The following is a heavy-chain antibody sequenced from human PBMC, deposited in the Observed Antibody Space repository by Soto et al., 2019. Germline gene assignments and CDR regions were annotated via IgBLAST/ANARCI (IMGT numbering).Heavy chain of an antibody. D-gene: IGHD3-10*01. CDR1: GGTFNNYT. CDR3: ARAQFYGSGSYNYYYYGMDV. CDR2: IIPIFGTP. V-gene: IGHV1-69*12. J-gene: IGHJ6*02. Sequence: QVQLVQSGAKVKKPGSSVKVSCKASGGTFNNYTITWVRQAPGQGLEWMGGIIPIFGTPNYAQKFQGRVTITADESTSTAYMELSSLRSEDTAVYYCARAQFYGSGSYNYYYYGMDVWGQGTTVTVSS.